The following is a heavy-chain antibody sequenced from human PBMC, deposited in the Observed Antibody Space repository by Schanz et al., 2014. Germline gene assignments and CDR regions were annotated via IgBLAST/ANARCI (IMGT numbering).Heavy chain of an antibody. D-gene: IGHD1-26*01. V-gene: IGHV3-23*04. CDR3: ARGGSGSHYRLDY. Sequence: EVQLVESGGDLVQPGGSLRLSCASSGFSFTTYAMSWVRQSPGKGLEWVSSISSGGGSTYYADSVKGRFTISRDNSNKTVDLQMNSLRAEDTGLYFCARGGSGSHYRLDYWGQGTLVTVSS. CDR1: GFSFTTYA. J-gene: IGHJ4*02. CDR2: ISSGGGST.